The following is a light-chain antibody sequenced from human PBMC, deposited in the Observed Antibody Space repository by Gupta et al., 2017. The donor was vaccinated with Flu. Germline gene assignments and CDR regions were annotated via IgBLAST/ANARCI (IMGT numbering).Light chain of an antibody. CDR2: EVS. Sequence: SALTQPASVSGSPGQSITISCTGTGRDVGGYKYVSWSQQRAAKAPNLMIYEVSNRRSGVAHRVSCSDSGDTAALTITSLQAGDEADYYCSEYTSSSTVGVVFGGGTKLTVL. J-gene: IGLJ2*01. CDR3: SEYTSSSTVGVV. CDR1: GRDVGGYKY. V-gene: IGLV2-14*01.